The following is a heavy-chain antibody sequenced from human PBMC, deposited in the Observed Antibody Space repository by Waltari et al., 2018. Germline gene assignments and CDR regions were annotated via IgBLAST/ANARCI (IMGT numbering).Heavy chain of an antibody. CDR3: AISSSSRMGYYYYGMDV. D-gene: IGHD6-6*01. V-gene: IGHV1-69*02. Sequence: QVQLVQSGAEVKKPGSSVKVSCKASGGTFSSSAISWVRQAPGQGLEWMGRIIPIFGKANYAQKFQGRVTINAEKSTSTAYMELSSLRSEDTAVYYCAISSSSRMGYYYYGMDVWGQGTTVTVSS. CDR2: IIPIFGKA. CDR1: GGTFSSSA. J-gene: IGHJ6*02.